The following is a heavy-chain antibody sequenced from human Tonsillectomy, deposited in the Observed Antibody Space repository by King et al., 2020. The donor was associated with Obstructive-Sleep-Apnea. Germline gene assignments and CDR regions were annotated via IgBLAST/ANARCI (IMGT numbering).Heavy chain of an antibody. Sequence: VQLVESGGGVVQPGRSLRLSCAASGFTFSTYGMHWVRQAPGKGLEWVAVISYDGSHKSYADSVKGRFTISRDNSKNTLYLQMNSLRAEDTAVYFCAKIAYYYDSSGYYTWGPGTLVTVSS. J-gene: IGHJ5*02. CDR3: AKIAYYYDSSGYYT. D-gene: IGHD3-22*01. CDR1: GFTFSTYG. CDR2: ISYDGSHK. V-gene: IGHV3-30*18.